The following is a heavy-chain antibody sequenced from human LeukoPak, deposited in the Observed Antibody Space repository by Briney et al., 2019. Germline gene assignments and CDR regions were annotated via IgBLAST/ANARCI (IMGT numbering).Heavy chain of an antibody. Sequence: ASVKVSCKASGYTFTSYAMHLVRQVPVQRLEWIGWINAGNGNTKYSLKFQGRVTITRDTYASTAYMELSSLRSEDTDVYYCARGFAVVVPAARGYWGQGTRVTLSS. V-gene: IGHV1-3*01. D-gene: IGHD2-2*01. J-gene: IGHJ4*02. CDR2: INAGNGNT. CDR3: ARGFAVVVPAARGY. CDR1: GYTFTSYA.